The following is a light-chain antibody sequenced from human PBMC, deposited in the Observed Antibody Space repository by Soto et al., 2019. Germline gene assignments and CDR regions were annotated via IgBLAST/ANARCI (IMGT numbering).Light chain of an antibody. Sequence: DTVLTQSPGTLSLSPGERATLSCRASQSVSATYLAWYQQKPGQSPRLLIYGTSNRATGIPDRFSGSGSGPDFNLTISRLEPEDFAVYYCQQYGNTPLTFGQGARVEIK. J-gene: IGKJ1*01. V-gene: IGKV3-20*01. CDR2: GTS. CDR1: QSVSATY. CDR3: QQYGNTPLT.